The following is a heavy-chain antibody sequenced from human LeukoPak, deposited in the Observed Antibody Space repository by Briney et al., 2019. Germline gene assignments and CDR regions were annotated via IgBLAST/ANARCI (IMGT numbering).Heavy chain of an antibody. CDR1: GFTFSSYG. V-gene: IGHV3-30*03. CDR3: ASQSNIQPLVGYAFDT. J-gene: IGHJ3*02. D-gene: IGHD5-18*01. Sequence: GGSLRLSCAASGFTFSSYGMHWVRQAPGKGLEWVAVISYDGSNKYYADSVKGRFTISRDNSKNTLYLQMNSLRAEDTAVYYCASQSNIQPLVGYAFDTWGQGTMVTVSS. CDR2: ISYDGSNK.